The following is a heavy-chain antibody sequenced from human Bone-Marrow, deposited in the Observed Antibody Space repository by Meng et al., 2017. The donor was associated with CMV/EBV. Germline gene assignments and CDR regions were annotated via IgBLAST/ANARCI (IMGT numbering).Heavy chain of an antibody. Sequence: GESLKISCAASGFTFSSYAMHWVRQAPGKGLEWVAVISYDGSNKYYADSVKGRFTISRDNSKNTLYLQMNSLRAEDTAVYYCAKDGSRYYYGMDVWGPGTTVTGYS. CDR1: GFTFSSYA. CDR2: ISYDGSNK. J-gene: IGHJ6*02. CDR3: AKDGSRYYYGMDV. D-gene: IGHD1-26*01. V-gene: IGHV3-30*04.